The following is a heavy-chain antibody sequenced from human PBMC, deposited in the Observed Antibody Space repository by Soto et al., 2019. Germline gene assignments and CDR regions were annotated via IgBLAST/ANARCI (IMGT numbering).Heavy chain of an antibody. CDR1: GFTFSSYA. D-gene: IGHD2-2*02. CDR2: ISGSGGST. J-gene: IGHJ6*02. CDR3: ATRRYCSSTSCYTDYYYYGMDV. V-gene: IGHV3-23*01. Sequence: EVQLLESGGGLVQPGGSLRLSCAASGFTFSSYAMSWVRQAPGKGLEWVSAISGSGGSTYYADSVKGRFTISRDNSKNTLYLQMNSLRAEDTAVYYCATRRYCSSTSCYTDYYYYGMDVWGQGTTVTVSS.